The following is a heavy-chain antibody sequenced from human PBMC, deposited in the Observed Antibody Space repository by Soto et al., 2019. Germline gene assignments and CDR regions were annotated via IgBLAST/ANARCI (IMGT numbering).Heavy chain of an antibody. V-gene: IGHV5-51*01. J-gene: IGHJ6*02. D-gene: IGHD1-26*01. Sequence: GESLKISCKGSGYSFTSYWIGWVRQMPGKGLEWMGIIYPGDSDTRYSPSFQGQVTISADKSISTAYLQWSSLRAEDTALYYCAKGLGELLKSQPTYYYYGMDVWGQGTTVTVSS. CDR3: AKGLGELLKSQPTYYYYGMDV. CDR2: IYPGDSDT. CDR1: GYSFTSYW.